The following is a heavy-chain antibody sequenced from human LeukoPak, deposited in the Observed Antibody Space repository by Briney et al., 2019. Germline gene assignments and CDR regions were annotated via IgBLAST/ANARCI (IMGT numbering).Heavy chain of an antibody. D-gene: IGHD3-3*01. J-gene: IGHJ6*03. CDR3: ARDSPGVYDFWSGYYFTDSYMDV. V-gene: IGHV1-18*04. CDR2: ISSYSDNK. Sequence: ASVLIFSRTGAYNCTTCCCSWLVRAPAEKLEWLVWISSYSDNKNDAQKLQGRVTMTTDTSTSTAYMELRSLRSDDTAVYYCARDSPGVYDFWSGYYFTDSYMDVWGKGTTVTVSS. CDR1: AYNCTTCC.